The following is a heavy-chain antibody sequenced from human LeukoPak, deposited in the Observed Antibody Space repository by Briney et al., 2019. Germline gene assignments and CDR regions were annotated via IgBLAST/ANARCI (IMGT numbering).Heavy chain of an antibody. Sequence: GGSLRLSCAASGFTFSSYAMSWVRQAPGKGLEWVSGISWNSGSIGYADSVKGRFTISRDNAKNSLYLQMNSLRAEDTALYYCAKGYYGSGIDYWGQGTLVTVSS. CDR2: ISWNSGSI. D-gene: IGHD3-10*01. J-gene: IGHJ4*02. CDR3: AKGYYGSGIDY. V-gene: IGHV3-9*01. CDR1: GFTFSSYA.